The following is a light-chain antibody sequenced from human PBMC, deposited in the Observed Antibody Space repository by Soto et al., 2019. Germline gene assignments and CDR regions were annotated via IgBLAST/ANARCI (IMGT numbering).Light chain of an antibody. J-gene: IGKJ1*01. Sequence: DIQMTQSPSTLSASVGDRVTITCRASQSISSWLAWYQQKPGKAPKLLIYDASSLESGFPSRFSGSGTGTEFTLTISSLQPDDFATYYCQQYNRYPRTLGQGTKVEIK. CDR2: DAS. V-gene: IGKV1-5*01. CDR1: QSISSW. CDR3: QQYNRYPRT.